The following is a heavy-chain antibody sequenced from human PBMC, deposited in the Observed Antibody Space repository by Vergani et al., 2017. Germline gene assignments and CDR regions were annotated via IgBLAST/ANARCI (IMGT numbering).Heavy chain of an antibody. V-gene: IGHV4-39*07. CDR1: NDSVSNTFYY. CDR3: ARAQYYNWFDP. CDR2: IYYSGST. Sequence: QVQLQESGPGLVKPSETLSLTCTVSNDSVSNTFYYWGWIRQTPGKGLEWIGSIYYSGSTEYNPSLKSRVTISIDTSKNQFSLNLSSVTAADTAVYYCARAQYYNWFDPWGQGRMVTVSS. D-gene: IGHD3-10*01. J-gene: IGHJ5*02.